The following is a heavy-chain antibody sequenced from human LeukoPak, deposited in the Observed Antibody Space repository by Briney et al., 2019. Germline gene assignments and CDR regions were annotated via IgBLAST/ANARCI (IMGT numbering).Heavy chain of an antibody. Sequence: PGGSLRLSCAASGFTFSSYWMSWVRQAPGKGLEWVANIKQDGSEKYYVDSVKGRFTISRDNAKNSLYLQMNSLRAEDTAVYYCAREARRLRCAIDIWGQGTMVTVSS. J-gene: IGHJ3*02. V-gene: IGHV3-7*01. D-gene: IGHD4-17*01. CDR1: GFTFSSYW. CDR3: AREARRLRCAIDI. CDR2: IKQDGSEK.